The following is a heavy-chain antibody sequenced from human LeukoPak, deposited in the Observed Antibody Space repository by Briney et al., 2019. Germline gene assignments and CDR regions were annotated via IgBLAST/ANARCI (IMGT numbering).Heavy chain of an antibody. CDR2: ISYDGSNK. D-gene: IGHD4-23*01. V-gene: IGHV3-30-3*01. J-gene: IGHJ4*02. Sequence: PGGSLRLSCAASGFTFSSYAMHWVRQAPGKGLEWVAVISYDGSNKYYADSVKGRFTISRDNSKNTLYLQMNTLRAEDTAIYYCARGRTTVVTLGGYWGQGTLVTVSS. CDR1: GFTFSSYA. CDR3: ARGRTTVVTLGGY.